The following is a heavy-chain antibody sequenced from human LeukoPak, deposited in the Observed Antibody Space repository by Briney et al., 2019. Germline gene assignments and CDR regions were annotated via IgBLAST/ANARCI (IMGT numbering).Heavy chain of an antibody. V-gene: IGHV5-51*01. Sequence: GESLKISCKGSGYSFSNYWIGWVRQMPGKGLEWMGIIYPGDSDVRYSPSFQGQVTISADKSISTAYLQWSSLQAPDTAMYYCARQGYNSTWDRYLGYWGQGTQVTVSS. CDR2: IYPGDSDV. CDR3: ARQGYNSTWDRYLGY. J-gene: IGHJ4*02. CDR1: GYSFSNYW. D-gene: IGHD6-13*01.